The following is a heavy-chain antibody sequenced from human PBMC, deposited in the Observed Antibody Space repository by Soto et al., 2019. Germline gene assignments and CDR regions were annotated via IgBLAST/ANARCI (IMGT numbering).Heavy chain of an antibody. CDR2: ISYDGSNK. J-gene: IGHJ4*02. CDR1: GFTFSSYG. CDR3: AKDNVGATPQAPGY. Sequence: GGSLRLSCAASGFTFSSYGMHWVRQAPGKGLEWVAVISYDGSNKYYADSVKGRFTISRDNSKNTLYLQMNSLRAEDTAVYYCAKDNVGATPQAPGYWGQGTLVTVSS. V-gene: IGHV3-30*18. D-gene: IGHD1-26*01.